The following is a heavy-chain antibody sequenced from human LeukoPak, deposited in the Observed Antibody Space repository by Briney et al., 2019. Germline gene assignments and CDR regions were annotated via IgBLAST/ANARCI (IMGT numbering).Heavy chain of an antibody. CDR3: ARDRDHAFDI. CDR1: GGTFSSYA. V-gene: IGHV1-18*01. Sequence: ASVKVSCKASGGTFSSYAISWVRQAPGQGLEWMGWISTDSGKTNYAQKFQARVIMTTDTSTRTAYMELRSLRSDDTAVYYCARDRDHAFDIWGQGTRVT. CDR2: ISTDSGKT. D-gene: IGHD5-24*01. J-gene: IGHJ3*02.